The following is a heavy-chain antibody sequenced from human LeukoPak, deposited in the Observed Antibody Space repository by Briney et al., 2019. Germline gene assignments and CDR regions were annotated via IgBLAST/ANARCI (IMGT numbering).Heavy chain of an antibody. CDR3: ARVRASAYFDY. Sequence: GGSLRLSCAASGFTFSDYYMSWIRQAPGKGLEWVSYISSSSSYTNYADSVKGRFTISRDNAKNSLYLQMNSLRAEDTAVYYCARVRASAYFDYWGQGTLVTVSS. CDR2: ISSSSSYT. CDR1: GFTFSDYY. J-gene: IGHJ4*02. V-gene: IGHV3-11*05.